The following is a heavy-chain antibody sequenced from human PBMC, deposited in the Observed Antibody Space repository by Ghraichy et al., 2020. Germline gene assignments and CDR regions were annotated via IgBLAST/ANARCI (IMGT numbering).Heavy chain of an antibody. V-gene: IGHV1-8*01. J-gene: IGHJ4*02. CDR2: MNPNSGNT. CDR1: GYTFTSYD. Sequence: ASVKVSCKASGYTFTSYDINWVRQATGQGLEWMGWMNPNSGNTGYAQKFQGRVTMTRNTSISTAYMELSSLRSEDTAVYYCARGLRGPPKVKRLHGSGSYYFDYWCQGHLVTVSS. CDR3: ARGLRGPPKVKRLHGSGSYYFDY. D-gene: IGHD3-10*01.